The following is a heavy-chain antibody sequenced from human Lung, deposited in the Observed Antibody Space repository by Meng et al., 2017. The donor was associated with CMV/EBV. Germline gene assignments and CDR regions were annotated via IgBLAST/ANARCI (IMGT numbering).Heavy chain of an antibody. CDR1: GFTFRVSS. J-gene: IGHJ4*02. CDR3: ARGLGYGDYEMNYLDY. V-gene: IGHV3-21*01. CDR2: ISGNHRHI. Sequence: GGSXRLXCAASGFTFRVSSMNWVRQAPGKGLEWVASISGNHRHIHYADSVKGRFTISRDNGKESLYLEMNSLRVEDTAVYYCARGLGYGDYEMNYLDYWGQGXLVTVSS. D-gene: IGHD4-17*01.